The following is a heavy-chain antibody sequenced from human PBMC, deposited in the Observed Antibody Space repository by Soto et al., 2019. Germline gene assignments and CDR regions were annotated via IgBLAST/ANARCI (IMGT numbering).Heavy chain of an antibody. Sequence: GGSLRLSCAVSGFTFSNYDMNWFRQAPGKGLEWVAVISYDGSNKNYVDSVKGRFTISRDDSKNTLYLQMNSLRAEDTAVYYCARDALKKNYYDSSGYYWGQGTQVTVSS. CDR2: ISYDGSNK. V-gene: IGHV3-30-3*01. CDR1: GFTFSNYD. J-gene: IGHJ4*02. CDR3: ARDALKKNYYDSSGYY. D-gene: IGHD3-22*01.